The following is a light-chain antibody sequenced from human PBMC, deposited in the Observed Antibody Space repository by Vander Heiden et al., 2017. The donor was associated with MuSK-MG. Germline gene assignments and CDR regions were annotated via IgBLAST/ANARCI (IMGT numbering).Light chain of an antibody. V-gene: IGLV1-40*01. Sequence: QSVLTQPPSVSGAPGHRVTISCTGSNSNIGAGYDVHWYQQLPGTAPKVLIYGNNNRPSGVPDRFSGSKSGTSASLAITGLQAEDEADYYCQSYDSSLSGSVFGGGTKLSVL. CDR2: GNN. CDR3: QSYDSSLSGSV. J-gene: IGLJ2*01. CDR1: NSNIGAGYD.